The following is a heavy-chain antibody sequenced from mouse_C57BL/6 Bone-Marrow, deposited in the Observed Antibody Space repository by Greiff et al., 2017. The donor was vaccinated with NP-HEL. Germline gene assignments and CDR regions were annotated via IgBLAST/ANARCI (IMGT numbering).Heavy chain of an antibody. D-gene: IGHD2-3*01. Sequence: VMLVESGAELAKPGASVKLSCKASGYTFSNYWMHWVKQRPGQGLEWIGYINPSSSYARYNQKFNDKATLTADKSSSTAYMQLSSLTYEDSAVYYCARNRYDPYAMDYWGQGTSVTVSS. J-gene: IGHJ4*01. CDR3: ARNRYDPYAMDY. CDR2: INPSSSYA. V-gene: IGHV1-7*01. CDR1: GYTFSNYW.